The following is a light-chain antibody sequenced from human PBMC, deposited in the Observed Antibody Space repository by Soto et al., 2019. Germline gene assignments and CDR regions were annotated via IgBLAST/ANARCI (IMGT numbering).Light chain of an antibody. CDR1: QGLVYEDGNTY. J-gene: IGKJ1*01. CDR2: WVS. V-gene: IGKV2-30*01. Sequence: DVVMTQSPLSLPVTLGQPASISCRSSQGLVYEDGNTYLNWFQQRPGQSPRRLIYWVSNRDSGVPDRFSGSGSGSDFTLKISRVEAEDVGLYYCLQGTHSPWTFGQGTKVEIK. CDR3: LQGTHSPWT.